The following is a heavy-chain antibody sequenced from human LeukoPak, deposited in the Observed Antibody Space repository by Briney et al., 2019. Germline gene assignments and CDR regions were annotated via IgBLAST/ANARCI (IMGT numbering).Heavy chain of an antibody. CDR1: GGSFSGCY. V-gene: IGHV4-34*01. J-gene: IGHJ5*02. D-gene: IGHD3-22*01. CDR2: INHSGST. CDR3: ARRGYYDSSGYYRYNWFDP. Sequence: SETLSLTCAVYGGSFSGCYWSWIRQPPGKGLEWIGEINHSGSTNYNPSLKSRVTISVDTSKNQFSLKLSSVTAADTAVYYCARRGYYDSSGYYRYNWFDPWGQGTLVTVSS.